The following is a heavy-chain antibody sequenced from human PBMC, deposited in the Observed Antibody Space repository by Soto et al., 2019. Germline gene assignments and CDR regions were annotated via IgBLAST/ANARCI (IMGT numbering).Heavy chain of an antibody. V-gene: IGHV1-2*04. J-gene: IGHJ6*02. CDR3: ARDLDIVVVPAASEGPRGYYYYYGMDV. CDR2: INPNSGGT. Sequence: EASVKVSCKASGYTFTGYYMHWVRQAPGQGLEWMGWINPNSGGTNYAQKFQGWVTMTRDTSISTAYMELSRLRSDDTAVYYCARDLDIVVVPAASEGPRGYYYYYGMDVWGQGTTVTVSS. D-gene: IGHD2-2*03. CDR1: GYTFTGYY.